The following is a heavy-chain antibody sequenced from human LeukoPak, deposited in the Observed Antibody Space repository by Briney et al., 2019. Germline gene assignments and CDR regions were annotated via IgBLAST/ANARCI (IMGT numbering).Heavy chain of an antibody. D-gene: IGHD6-13*01. J-gene: IGHJ4*02. CDR3: ARVGSIAAAGTPDY. V-gene: IGHV3-7*02. CDR1: GFTFSNYW. CDR2: IQQDGGQK. Sequence: GGSLRLSCAASGFTFSNYWMIWVRQAPGKGLEWVANIQQDGGQKRYADSVRGRFTISRDNAKNSLSLQVNSLRADDTAVYYCARVGSIAAAGTPDYWGQGTLVTVSS.